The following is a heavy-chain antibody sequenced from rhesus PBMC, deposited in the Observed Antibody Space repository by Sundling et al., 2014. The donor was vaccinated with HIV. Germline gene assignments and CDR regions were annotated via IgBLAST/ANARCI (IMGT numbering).Heavy chain of an antibody. J-gene: IGHJ4*01. V-gene: IGHV4-57*02. CDR2: ISGGGGRT. Sequence: QLQLRESGPGLVKPSETLSLTCAVSGDSISGGSGWSWIRQPPGKGLEWIGRISGGGGRTDYNPSLKSRVTISTDTSQNQFSLKVSSVTAADTAVYYCTRAKGWNYPFDSWGQGVLVTVSS. CDR3: TRAKGWNYPFDS. CDR1: GDSISGGSG. D-gene: IGHD1-1*01.